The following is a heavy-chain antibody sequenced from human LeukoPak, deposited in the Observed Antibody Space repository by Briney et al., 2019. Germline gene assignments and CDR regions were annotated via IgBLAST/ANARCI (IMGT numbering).Heavy chain of an antibody. D-gene: IGHD4-23*01. CDR1: GFPFTVYP. Sequence: GGSLRLSCAASGFPFTVYPTHWVRQAPGKGLEWVSVSSSDETYKFYADSVRGRFTISRDNSKNRLYLQMSDLRAEDTAVYYCARVGGTTVAPNDAFDIWGQGTMVTVSS. J-gene: IGHJ3*02. CDR3: ARVGGTTVAPNDAFDI. CDR2: SSSDETYK. V-gene: IGHV3-30-3*01.